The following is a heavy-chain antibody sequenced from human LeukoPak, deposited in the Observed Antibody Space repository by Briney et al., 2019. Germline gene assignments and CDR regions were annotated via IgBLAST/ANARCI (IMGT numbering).Heavy chain of an antibody. CDR2: ISYDGSNK. J-gene: IGHJ6*03. Sequence: GGSLRLSCAASGFTFSSYAMHWVRQAPGKGLEWVAVISYDGSNKYYADSVKGRFTISRDNSKNTLYLQMNSLRAEDTAVYYCARATAARPSYMDVWGKGTTVTVSS. D-gene: IGHD6-6*01. CDR3: ARATAARPSYMDV. CDR1: GFTFSSYA. V-gene: IGHV3-30-3*01.